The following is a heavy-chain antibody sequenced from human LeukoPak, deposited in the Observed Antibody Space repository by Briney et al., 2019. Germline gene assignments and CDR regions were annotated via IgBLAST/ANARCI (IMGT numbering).Heavy chain of an antibody. Sequence: PGGSLRLSCAASGFTFSSYAMSWVRQAPGKGLEWVSSVSGSGGSTYYADSVKGRFTISRDNSKNTLYLQMNSLRAEDTAVYYCAKGEWELDFYYYGMDVWGQGTTVTVSS. CDR1: GFTFSSYA. CDR2: VSGSGGST. J-gene: IGHJ6*02. D-gene: IGHD1-26*01. V-gene: IGHV3-23*01. CDR3: AKGEWELDFYYYGMDV.